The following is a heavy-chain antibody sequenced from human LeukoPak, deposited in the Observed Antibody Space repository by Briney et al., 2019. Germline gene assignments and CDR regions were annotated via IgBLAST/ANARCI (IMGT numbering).Heavy chain of an antibody. D-gene: IGHD1-1*01. CDR3: ARLPGTRFDP. CDR2: INHSGST. V-gene: IGHV4-34*01. J-gene: IGHJ5*02. CDR1: GGLLRGYY. Sequence: TWDPLTLLCAVWGGLLRGYYWRGLRHPPGKGVEWIGEINHSGSTNYNPSLKSRVTISVDTSKNQFSLKLSSVTAADTAVYYCARLPGTRFDPWGQGTLVTVSS.